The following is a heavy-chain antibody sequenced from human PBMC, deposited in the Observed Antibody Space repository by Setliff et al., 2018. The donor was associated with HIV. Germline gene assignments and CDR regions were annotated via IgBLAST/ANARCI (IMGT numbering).Heavy chain of an antibody. Sequence: SETLSLTCAVSGGSFTAYYWTWIRQPPGKGLEWIGEIHHGGSTNYMPSLKNRVTISVDTSKNQFSLTLSSVTAADTAGYYCARGGYRFDSWGQGNLVTVSS. CDR1: GGSFTAYY. CDR2: IHHGGST. CDR3: ARGGYRFDS. D-gene: IGHD1-1*01. J-gene: IGHJ5*01. V-gene: IGHV4-34*01.